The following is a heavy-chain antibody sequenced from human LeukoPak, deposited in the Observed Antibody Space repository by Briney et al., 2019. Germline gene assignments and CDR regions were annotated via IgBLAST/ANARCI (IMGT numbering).Heavy chain of an antibody. D-gene: IGHD2-15*01. CDR3: AGSSSDSDY. Sequence: TSETLSLTCTVSGGSISSYYWSWIRQPPGKGLEWIGYIYYSGSTNYSPSLKSRVTISVDTSKNQFSLKLSSVTAADTAVYYCAGSSSDSDYWGQGTLVTVSS. CDR2: IYYSGST. V-gene: IGHV4-59*01. CDR1: GGSISSYY. J-gene: IGHJ4*02.